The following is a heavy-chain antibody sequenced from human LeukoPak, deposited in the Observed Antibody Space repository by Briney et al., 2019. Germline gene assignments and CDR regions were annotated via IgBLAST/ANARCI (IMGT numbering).Heavy chain of an antibody. CDR1: GFTFDDYD. V-gene: IGHV3-9*01. Sequence: SLRLSCAASGFTFDDYDMHWVRQAPGKGLEWVSGISWSSGSIGYADSVKGRFTISRDNAKNSLYLQMNSLRAEDTAVYYCARVTRGSGYAFDIWGQGTMVTVSS. D-gene: IGHD5-12*01. CDR2: ISWSSGSI. CDR3: ARVTRGSGYAFDI. J-gene: IGHJ3*02.